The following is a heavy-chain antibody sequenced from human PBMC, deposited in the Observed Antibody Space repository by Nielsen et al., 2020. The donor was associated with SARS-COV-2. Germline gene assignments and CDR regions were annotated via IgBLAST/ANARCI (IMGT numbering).Heavy chain of an antibody. CDR3: ARSYSSGWYWFDP. D-gene: IGHD6-19*01. V-gene: IGHV1-2*02. Sequence: ASVKVSCKASGYTFPGYYMHWVRQAPGQGLEWMGWINPNSGGTNYAQKFQGRVTMTRDTSISTAYMELSRLRSDDTAVYYCARSYSSGWYWFDPWGQGTLVTVSS. J-gene: IGHJ5*02. CDR1: GYTFPGYY. CDR2: INPNSGGT.